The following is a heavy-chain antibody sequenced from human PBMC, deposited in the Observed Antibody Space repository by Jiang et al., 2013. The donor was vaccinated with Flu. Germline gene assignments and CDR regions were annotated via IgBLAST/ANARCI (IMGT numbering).Heavy chain of an antibody. D-gene: IGHD5-18*01. CDR1: GYTFTYRH. J-gene: IGHJ5*02. V-gene: IGHV1-45*02. CDR2: ITPYNGNT. Sequence: SGAEVKKTGSSVKISCTASGYTFTYRHLHWVRQAPGQAPEWMGWITPYNGNTDYAHRFQGRLTITRSNSLITAYMELRSLRSDDTAVYYCARTLTPEEDTARCWFDPWGQGTLVTVSS. CDR3: ARTLTPEEDTARCWFDP.